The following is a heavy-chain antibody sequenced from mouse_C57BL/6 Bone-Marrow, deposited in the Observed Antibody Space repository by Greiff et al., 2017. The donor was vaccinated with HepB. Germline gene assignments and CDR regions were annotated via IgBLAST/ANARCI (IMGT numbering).Heavy chain of an antibody. CDR3: ARPLYGSSLYFDY. CDR2: IYPGDGDT. J-gene: IGHJ2*01. D-gene: IGHD1-1*02. Sequence: QVQLQQSGAELVKPGASVKISCKASGYAFSSYWMNWVKQRPGKGLEWIGQIYPGDGDTNYNGKFKGKATLTADKPSSTAYMQLSSLTSEDSAVYFCARPLYGSSLYFDYWGQGTTLTVSS. V-gene: IGHV1-80*01. CDR1: GYAFSSYW.